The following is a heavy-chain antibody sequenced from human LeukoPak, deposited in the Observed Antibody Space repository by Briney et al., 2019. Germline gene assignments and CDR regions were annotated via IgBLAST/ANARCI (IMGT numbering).Heavy chain of an antibody. V-gene: IGHV4-4*07. D-gene: IGHD1/OR15-1a*01. CDR2: IYTSGST. J-gene: IGHJ6*03. Sequence: SETLSLTCTVSGGSISSYYWSWIRQPAGKGLEWIGRIYTSGSTNYNPSLKSRVTMSVDTSKNQFSLKLSSVTAADTAVYYCARNPRGTAPLYYYYMDVWGKGTTVTVSS. CDR3: ARNPRGTAPLYYYYMDV. CDR1: GGSISSYY.